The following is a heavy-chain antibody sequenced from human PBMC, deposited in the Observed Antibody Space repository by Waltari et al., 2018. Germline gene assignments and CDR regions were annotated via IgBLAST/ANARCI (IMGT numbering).Heavy chain of an antibody. CDR2: IYPGDSDT. V-gene: IGHV5-51*03. D-gene: IGHD4-17*01. Sequence: EVQLVQSGAEVKKPGESLKISCKGSGYSFTSSWIGWVRQLPGKGLEWMGIIYPGDSDTRYSPSFQGQVTISADKSISTAYLQWSSLKASDTAMYYCATSTGGDLAGEDAFDIWGQGTMVTVSS. CDR1: GYSFTSSW. J-gene: IGHJ3*02. CDR3: ATSTGGDLAGEDAFDI.